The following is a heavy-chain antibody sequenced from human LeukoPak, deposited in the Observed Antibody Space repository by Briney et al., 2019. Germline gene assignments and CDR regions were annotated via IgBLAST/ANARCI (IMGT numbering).Heavy chain of an antibody. CDR1: GFTFGSYS. J-gene: IGHJ4*02. CDR2: ISSGSRTI. CDR3: ARESITGHRDFDY. D-gene: IGHD1-20*01. Sequence: PGGSLRLSCAASGFTFGSYSMNWVRQAPGKGLEWISYISSGSRTIYYADSAEGRFTVSRDNAKNSLYLQMRSLRAEDTAVYYCARESITGHRDFDYWGQGTLVTVSS. V-gene: IGHV3-48*01.